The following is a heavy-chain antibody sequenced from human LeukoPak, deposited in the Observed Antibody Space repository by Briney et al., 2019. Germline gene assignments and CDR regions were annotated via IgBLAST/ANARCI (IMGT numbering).Heavy chain of an antibody. CDR2: INHSGST. V-gene: IGHV4-34*01. CDR1: GGSFSGYY. CDR3: ARGTHGGAIPVDY. D-gene: IGHD3-10*01. Sequence: SETLSLTCAVYGGSFSGYYWSWIRQPPGKGLEWIGEINHSGSTNYNPSLKSRVTISVDTSKNQFSLKLSSVTAADTAVYYCARGTHGGAIPVDYWGQGTLVTVSS. J-gene: IGHJ4*02.